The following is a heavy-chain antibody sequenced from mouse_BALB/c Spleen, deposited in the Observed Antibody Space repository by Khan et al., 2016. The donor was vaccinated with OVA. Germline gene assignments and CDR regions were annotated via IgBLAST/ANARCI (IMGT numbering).Heavy chain of an antibody. J-gene: IGHJ2*01. D-gene: IGHD4-1*01. CDR2: IKLKSNNYAT. V-gene: IGHV6-6*02. CDR3: TRTGTVDFDY. CDR1: GFTFSSYW. Sequence: EVELVESGGGLVQPGGSMKLSCVAYGFTFSSYWMNWVRQSPEKGLEWVAEIKLKSNNYATHYAESVKGRFTISRDDSESSVYLHMNNLRAEDTGIYYCTRTGTVDFDYWCQGTTLPVSS.